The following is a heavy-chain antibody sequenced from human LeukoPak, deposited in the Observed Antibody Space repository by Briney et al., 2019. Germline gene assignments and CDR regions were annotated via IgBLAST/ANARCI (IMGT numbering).Heavy chain of an antibody. D-gene: IGHD6-13*01. CDR3: AKGIAAAGFDP. CDR2: ISGSGGST. V-gene: IGHV3-23*01. J-gene: IGHJ5*02. CDR1: GFTCSSYA. Sequence: GGSLRLXCAASGFTCSSYAMRWVRQAPGKGLEWVSAISGSGGSTYYADSVKGRFTISRDNSKNTLYLQMNSLRAEDTAVYYCAKGIAAAGFDPWGQGTLVTVSS.